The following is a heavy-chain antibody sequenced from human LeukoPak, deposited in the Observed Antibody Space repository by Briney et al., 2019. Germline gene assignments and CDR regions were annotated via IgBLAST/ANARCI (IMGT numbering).Heavy chain of an antibody. CDR3: LCTTVNSGYDYGY. CDR2: ISGSGGST. Sequence: GGSLRLSCAASGFTFSSYAMSWVRQAPGKGLEWVSAISGSGGSTYYADSVKSRFTISRDNSKNTLYLQMNSLRAEDTAVYHCLCTTVNSGYDYGYWGQGTLVTVSS. V-gene: IGHV3-23*01. CDR1: GFTFSSYA. D-gene: IGHD5-12*01. J-gene: IGHJ4*02.